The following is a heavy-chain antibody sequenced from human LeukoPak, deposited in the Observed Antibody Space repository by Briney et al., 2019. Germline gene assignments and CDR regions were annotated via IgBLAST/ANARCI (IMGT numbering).Heavy chain of an antibody. CDR3: ARGGAYSYGYVGY. J-gene: IGHJ4*02. Sequence: GGSLRLSCAASGFTFSSYGMHWVRQAPGKGLEWVSFIRYDGSNEYYADSVRGRFTISRDNAKNTVYLQLNSLRAEDTAVYYCARGGAYSYGYVGYWGQGTLVTVSS. D-gene: IGHD5-18*01. CDR2: IRYDGSNE. V-gene: IGHV3-30*02. CDR1: GFTFSSYG.